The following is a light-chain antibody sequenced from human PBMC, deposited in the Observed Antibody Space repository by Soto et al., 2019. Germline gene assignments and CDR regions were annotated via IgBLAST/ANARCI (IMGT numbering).Light chain of an antibody. J-gene: IGKJ2*01. CDR1: QSVRNW. CDR2: KAS. CDR3: QQYNSYSLYT. Sequence: DIQMTQSPSTLSASVGDRVTITCRASQSVRNWLAWYQQKPGKAPKLLIYKASSLESGVPSRFSRSGSGTEFTLTISCLPPDDFATYYCQQYNSYSLYTFGQGTKVEI. V-gene: IGKV1-5*03.